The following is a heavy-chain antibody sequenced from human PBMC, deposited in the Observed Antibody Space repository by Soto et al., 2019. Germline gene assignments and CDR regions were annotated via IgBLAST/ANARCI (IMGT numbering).Heavy chain of an antibody. CDR2: MNPNSGNT. Sequence: ASVKVSCKASGYTFTSYDINWVRQATGQGLEWMGWMNPNSGNTGYAQKFQGRVTMTRNTSISTAYMELSSLRSEDTAVYYCAREFDFWSGYDEDYYYYMDVWGKGTTVTVSS. CDR3: AREFDFWSGYDEDYYYYMDV. CDR1: GYTFTSYD. V-gene: IGHV1-8*01. D-gene: IGHD3-3*01. J-gene: IGHJ6*03.